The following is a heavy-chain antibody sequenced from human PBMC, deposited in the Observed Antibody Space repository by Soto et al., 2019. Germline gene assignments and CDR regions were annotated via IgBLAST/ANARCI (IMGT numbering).Heavy chain of an antibody. CDR3: VTTTLTAEVCYDDDGMDV. CDR2: IYCSGST. J-gene: IGHJ6*02. Sequence: TLSLTCTVSGGSISSGGYYWSWIRQHPGKGLEWIGYIYCSGSTYYHPSLKSRVTISVDTSKNQFSLKPSSVTAADTAVYYCVTTTLTAEVCYDDDGMDVWGQGTRVTVSS. V-gene: IGHV4-31*03. CDR1: GGSISSGGYY. D-gene: IGHD4-17*01.